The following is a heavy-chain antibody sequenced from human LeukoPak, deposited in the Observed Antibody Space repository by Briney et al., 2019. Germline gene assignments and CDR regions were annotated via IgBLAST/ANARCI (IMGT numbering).Heavy chain of an antibody. CDR2: ISYDGSNK. Sequence: GGSLRLSCAASEFTFSSYGMHWVRQAPGKGLEWVAVISYDGSNKYYADSVKGRFTISRDNSKNTLYLQMNSLRAEDTAVYYCAAGYCSSASCSSFYYYMDVWGKGTTVTVSS. CDR1: EFTFSSYG. CDR3: AAGYCSSASCSSFYYYMDV. V-gene: IGHV3-30*03. D-gene: IGHD2-2*01. J-gene: IGHJ6*03.